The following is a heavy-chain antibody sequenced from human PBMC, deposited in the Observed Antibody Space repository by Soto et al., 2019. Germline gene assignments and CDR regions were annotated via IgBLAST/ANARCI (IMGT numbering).Heavy chain of an antibody. D-gene: IGHD2-15*01. CDR3: AKLGYCSGGSCYFDYGMDV. CDR2: INHSGST. V-gene: IGHV4-34*01. Sequence: QVQLQQWGAGLLKPSETLSLTCAVYGGSFSGYYWSWIRQPPGKGLEWIGEINHSGSTNYNPSLKSRVTISGDTSKNQFSLKLSSVTAADTAVYYCAKLGYCSGGSCYFDYGMDVWGQGPTVTVSS. CDR1: GGSFSGYY. J-gene: IGHJ6*02.